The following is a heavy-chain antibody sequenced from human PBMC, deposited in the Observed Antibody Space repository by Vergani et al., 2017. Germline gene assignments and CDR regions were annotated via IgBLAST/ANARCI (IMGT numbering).Heavy chain of an antibody. CDR2: IIPIFGTA. J-gene: IGHJ4*02. Sequence: QVQLVQSGAEVQKPGSSVKVSCKASGRPFSSYAISWVRQAPGQGGVGMGGIIPIFGTANYAQKFQGRVTITADESTSTAYMELSSLRSEDTAVYYCARGHVGEDYFDYWGQGTLVTVSS. V-gene: IGHV1-69*12. D-gene: IGHD3-10*01. CDR3: ARGHVGEDYFDY. CDR1: GRPFSSYA.